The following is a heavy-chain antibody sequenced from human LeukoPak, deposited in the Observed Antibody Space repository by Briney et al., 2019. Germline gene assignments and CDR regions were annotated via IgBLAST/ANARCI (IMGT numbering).Heavy chain of an antibody. CDR1: GFTFSSNY. CDR2: IYSGGST. J-gene: IGHJ6*04. Sequence: GGSLRLSCAASGFTFSSNYMSWVRQAPGKGLEWVSVIYSGGSTYYADSVTGRFTISRDNSKNTLYLQMNSLRAEDTAVYYCARDNDGDYGMDVWGKGTTVTVSS. D-gene: IGHD1-1*01. V-gene: IGHV3-53*01. CDR3: ARDNDGDYGMDV.